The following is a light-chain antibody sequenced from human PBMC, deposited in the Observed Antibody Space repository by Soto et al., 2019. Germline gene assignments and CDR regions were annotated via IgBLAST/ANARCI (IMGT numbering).Light chain of an antibody. CDR1: TSNIGSNT. V-gene: IGLV1-44*01. J-gene: IGLJ2*01. Sequence: QSVLTQPPSVSETPGQRVVLSCSGSTSNIGSNTVNWYQQLPGTAPKAVIYSNSLRPSGVPDRFSGSKSGTSASLAISGLQSEDEADYYCAAWDDNLEGVLFCGGTKLTVL. CDR3: AAWDDNLEGVL. CDR2: SNS.